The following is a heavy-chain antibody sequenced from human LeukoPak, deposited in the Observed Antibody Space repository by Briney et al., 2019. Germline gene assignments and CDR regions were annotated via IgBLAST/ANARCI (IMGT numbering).Heavy chain of an antibody. Sequence: SVKVSCKASGGTFSSYAISWVRQAPGQGLEWMGGIIPIFGTANYAQKFQGRVTITADESTSTAYMELSSLRSEDTAVYYCARVLDIVVVPAAIPAIPDAFDIWGQGTMVTVSS. CDR1: GGTFSSYA. V-gene: IGHV1-69*13. CDR3: ARVLDIVVVPAAIPAIPDAFDI. D-gene: IGHD2-2*02. J-gene: IGHJ3*02. CDR2: IIPIFGTA.